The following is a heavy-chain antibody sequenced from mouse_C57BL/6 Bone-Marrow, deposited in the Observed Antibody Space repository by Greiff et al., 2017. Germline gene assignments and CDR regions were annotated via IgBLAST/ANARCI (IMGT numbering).Heavy chain of an antibody. CDR2: IYPRSGNT. Sequence: VKLMESGAELARPGASVKLSCKASGYTFTSYGISWVKQRTGQGLEWIGEIYPRSGNTYYNEKFKGKATLTADKSSSTAYMELRSLTSEDSAVYFCARLGLKDMDYWGQGTSVTVSS. CDR3: ARLGLKDMDY. CDR1: GYTFTSYG. V-gene: IGHV1-81*01. J-gene: IGHJ4*01. D-gene: IGHD2-4*01.